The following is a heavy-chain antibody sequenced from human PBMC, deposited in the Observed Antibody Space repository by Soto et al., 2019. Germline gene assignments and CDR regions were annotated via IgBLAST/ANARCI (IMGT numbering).Heavy chain of an antibody. V-gene: IGHV4-30-4*01. CDR3: ARGRYCLSGDCPPNWFDP. CDR2: FYYGGST. CDR1: GASVTSPEHY. J-gene: IGHJ5*02. Sequence: PSETLSLTCSVSGASVTSPEHYWTWIRQSPGKGLECIGYFYYGGSTVYNPSLKGRSTVSLDTSKNQFSLNLTSVTAADTAVYFWARGRYCLSGDCPPNWFDPWGQGTLVTVPS. D-gene: IGHD2-21*02.